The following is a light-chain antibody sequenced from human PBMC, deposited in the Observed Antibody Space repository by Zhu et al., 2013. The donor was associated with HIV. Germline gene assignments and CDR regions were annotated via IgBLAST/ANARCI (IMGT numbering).Light chain of an antibody. CDR1: SSDVGSYNL. Sequence: QSALTQPASVSGSPGQSITISCTGTSSDVGSYNLVSWYQQHPGKAPKLMIYEGSKRPSGVSNRFSGSKSGNTASLTISGLQAEDEADYYCCSYAGSNISVFGTGTKVTVL. V-gene: IGLV2-23*01. J-gene: IGLJ1*01. CDR3: CSYAGSNISV. CDR2: EGS.